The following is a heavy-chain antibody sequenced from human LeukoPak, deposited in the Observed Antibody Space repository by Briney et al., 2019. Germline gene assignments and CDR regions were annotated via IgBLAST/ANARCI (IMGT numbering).Heavy chain of an antibody. CDR2: ISSDGGST. CDR1: GFTFSSYA. CDR3: ARRRVDYGSGSYDY. D-gene: IGHD3-10*01. J-gene: IGHJ4*02. V-gene: IGHV3-64*01. Sequence: GGSLRLSCAASGFTFSSYAMHWVRQAPGKGLEYVSAISSDGGSTYYTNSVKGRFTISRDNSKNTLYLQMGSLRAEDMAVYYCARRRVDYGSGSYDYWGQGTLVTVSS.